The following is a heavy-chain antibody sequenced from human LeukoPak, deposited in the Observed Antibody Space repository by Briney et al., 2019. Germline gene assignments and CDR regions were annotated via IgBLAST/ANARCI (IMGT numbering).Heavy chain of an antibody. J-gene: IGHJ4*02. V-gene: IGHV3-74*01. D-gene: IGHD3-10*01. CDR2: IRADGRET. CDR3: GRDVVLGSGSVDY. CDR1: GFTFTNHW. Sequence: GGSLRLSCAASGFTFTNHWMHWVRQAPGKGLVWVSRIRADGRETNHAGSVKGRFTISRDNAKNTLYLQMNSLGDEDTAVYYCGRDVVLGSGSVDYWGQGVLVTVSS.